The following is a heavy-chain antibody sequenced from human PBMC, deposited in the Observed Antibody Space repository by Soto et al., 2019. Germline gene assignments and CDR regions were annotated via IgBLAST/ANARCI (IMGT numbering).Heavy chain of an antibody. D-gene: IGHD3-3*01. V-gene: IGHV3-23*01. CDR2: ISGSGGST. Sequence: EVQLLESGGGLVQPGGSLRLSCAASGFTFSSYAMSWVRQAPGKGLEWVSAISGSGGSTYYADSVKGRFTISRDNSKNKLYLQMNSLRAEDTAVYYCAKRPYDFWSCYLNDAFDIWGQGTMVTVSS. CDR3: AKRPYDFWSCYLNDAFDI. CDR1: GFTFSSYA. J-gene: IGHJ3*02.